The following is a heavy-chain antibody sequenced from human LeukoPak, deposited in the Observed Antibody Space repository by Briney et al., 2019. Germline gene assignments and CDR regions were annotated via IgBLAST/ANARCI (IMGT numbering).Heavy chain of an antibody. J-gene: IGHJ6*02. CDR2: FYTSGST. CDR3: ARDRTVVGTYYYYGMDV. V-gene: IGHV4-4*07. CDR1: GVSISSYY. D-gene: IGHD4-23*01. Sequence: SETLSLTCTVSGVSISSYYWSWIRQPAGKGLEWIGRFYTSGSTNYNPSHKSRVTMSVDTSKNQFSLKLKSVTAADTAVYYCARDRTVVGTYYYYGMDVWGQGTTVTVSS.